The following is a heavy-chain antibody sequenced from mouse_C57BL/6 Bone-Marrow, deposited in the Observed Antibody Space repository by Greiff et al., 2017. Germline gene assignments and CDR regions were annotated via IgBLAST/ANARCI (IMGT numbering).Heavy chain of an antibody. CDR1: GFTFSSYA. D-gene: IGHD2-12*01. V-gene: IGHV5-4*01. CDR3: ARGGPIDYYAMDY. J-gene: IGHJ4*01. Sequence: EVHLVESGGGLVKPGGSLKLSCAASGFTFSSYAMSWVRQTPEKRLEWVATISDGGSYTYYPDNVKGRFTISRDNAKNNLYLQMSHLKSEDTAMYYCARGGPIDYYAMDYWGQGTSVTVSS. CDR2: ISDGGSYT.